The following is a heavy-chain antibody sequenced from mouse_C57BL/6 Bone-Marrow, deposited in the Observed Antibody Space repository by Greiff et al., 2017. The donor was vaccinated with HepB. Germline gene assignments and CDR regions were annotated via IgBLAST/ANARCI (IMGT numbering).Heavy chain of an antibody. CDR3: ARHGRWLSYFSFDY. Sequence: EVHLVESGGDLVKPGGSLKLSCAASGFTFSSYGMSWVRQTPDKRLEWVATISSGGSYTYYPDSVKGRFTLSRDNAKNTLYLQMSRLKSEDTAMYYGARHGRWLSYFSFDYWGQGTTLTVSS. CDR1: GFTFSSYG. V-gene: IGHV5-6*01. J-gene: IGHJ2*01. CDR2: ISSGGSYT. D-gene: IGHD2-3*01.